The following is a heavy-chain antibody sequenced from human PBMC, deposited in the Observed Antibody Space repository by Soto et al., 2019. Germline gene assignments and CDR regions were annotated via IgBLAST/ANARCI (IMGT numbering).Heavy chain of an antibody. Sequence: QVQLVQSGAEVKKPGASVKVSCKASGYTFTGYYMHWVRQAPGQGLEWMGWINPNSGGTNDAQKLQGRVTMTSDTSISTASMELSRLRSDDTAVYYCARLSGGDCCGFDYWGQGTLVTVSS. V-gene: IGHV1-2*02. CDR3: ARLSGGDCCGFDY. D-gene: IGHD2-21*02. CDR1: GYTFTGYY. CDR2: INPNSGGT. J-gene: IGHJ4*02.